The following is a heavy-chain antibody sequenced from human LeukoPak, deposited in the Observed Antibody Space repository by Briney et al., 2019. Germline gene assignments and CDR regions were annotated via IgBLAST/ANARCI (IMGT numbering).Heavy chain of an antibody. J-gene: IGHJ4*02. D-gene: IGHD3-22*01. CDR1: GGSFSGYY. Sequence: PSETLSLTCAVYGGSFSGYYWSWIRQSPGKGLEWIGEINHSGSTNYNPSLKSRVTISIDTSKNQFSLKLNSVTAADTAVYYCARVKDYYDSSGYGYWGQGTLVIVSS. CDR3: ARVKDYYDSSGYGY. CDR2: INHSGST. V-gene: IGHV4-34*01.